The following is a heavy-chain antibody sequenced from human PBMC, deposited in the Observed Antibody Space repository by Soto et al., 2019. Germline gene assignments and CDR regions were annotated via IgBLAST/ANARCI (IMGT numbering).Heavy chain of an antibody. V-gene: IGHV1-18*01. CDR2: ISAYNGNT. J-gene: IGHJ4*02. Sequence: ASVKVSCKASGYTFTSYGISWVRQAPGQGLEWMGWISAYNGNTNYAQKLQGRVTMTTDTSTSTAYMELRSLRSDDTAVYYCARRAIAMVRGVISHFDNWGPGALVTVFS. CDR3: ARRAIAMVRGVISHFDN. D-gene: IGHD3-10*01. CDR1: GYTFTSYG.